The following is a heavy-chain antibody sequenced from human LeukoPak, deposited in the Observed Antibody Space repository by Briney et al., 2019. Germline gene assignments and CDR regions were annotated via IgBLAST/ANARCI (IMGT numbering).Heavy chain of an antibody. J-gene: IGHJ4*02. Sequence: GGSLRLSCAASGFAFDDYAMHWVRQAPGKGLEWVSIISGDGGSTYYADSVKGRFTISRDNSKNSLYLQMNSLRTKDTALYYCAKDRYSGYDLTDWGQGTLVTVSS. CDR3: AKDRYSGYDLTD. V-gene: IGHV3-43*02. D-gene: IGHD5-12*01. CDR2: ISGDGGST. CDR1: GFAFDDYA.